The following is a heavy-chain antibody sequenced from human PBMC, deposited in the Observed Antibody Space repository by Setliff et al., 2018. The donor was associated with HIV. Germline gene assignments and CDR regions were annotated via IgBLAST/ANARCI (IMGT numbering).Heavy chain of an antibody. CDR1: GGSITSSTYY. CDR2: VHYTGNT. J-gene: IGHJ4*02. V-gene: IGHV4-39*02. Sequence: SETLSLTCTVSGGSITSSTYYWGWIRQPPGKGLEWIGTVHYTGNTYHNPSLKRRVTISVEVSKNQISLKLTAVTAADSAVYYCAREGDGIDFWGQGTLVTASS. D-gene: IGHD2-21*02. CDR3: AREGDGIDF.